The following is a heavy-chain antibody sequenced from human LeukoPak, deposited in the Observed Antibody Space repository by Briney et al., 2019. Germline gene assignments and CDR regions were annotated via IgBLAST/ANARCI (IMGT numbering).Heavy chain of an antibody. CDR1: GYTFTSYG. J-gene: IGHJ4*02. Sequence: GASVKVSCKASGYTFTSYGISWVRQAPGQGLEWMGWISAYNGNTNFAQNLQGRVTMTTDTSTSTAYMELRGLRSDDTAVYYCARVGVEMATIQYFGFLDYWGQGTLVTVSS. D-gene: IGHD5-24*01. CDR2: ISAYNGNT. V-gene: IGHV1-18*01. CDR3: ARVGVEMATIQYFGFLDY.